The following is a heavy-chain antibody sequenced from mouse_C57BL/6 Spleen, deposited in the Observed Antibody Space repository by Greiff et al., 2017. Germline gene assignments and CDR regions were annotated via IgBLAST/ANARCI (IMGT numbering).Heavy chain of an antibody. CDR3: ARSAVNWDVGAMDY. CDR2: IDPANGNT. J-gene: IGHJ4*01. CDR1: GFNIKNTY. D-gene: IGHD4-1*01. V-gene: IGHV14-3*01. Sequence: EVKLVESVAELVRPGASVKLSCTASGFNIKNTYMHWVKQRPEQGLEWIGRIDPANGNTKYAPKFQGKATITADTSSNTAYLQLSSLTSEDTAIYYCARSAVNWDVGAMDYWGQGTSVTVSS.